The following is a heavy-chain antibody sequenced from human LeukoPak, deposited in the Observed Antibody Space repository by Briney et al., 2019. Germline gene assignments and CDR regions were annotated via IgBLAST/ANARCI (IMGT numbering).Heavy chain of an antibody. D-gene: IGHD3-22*01. Sequence: PGGSLRLSCAASRFTFSSYSMNWVRQAPGKGLEWVSVIYSGGSTYYADSVKGRFTISRDNSKNTLYLQMNSLRAEDTAVYYCATASDILYYDSSGPPDYWGQGTLVTVSS. V-gene: IGHV3-66*01. J-gene: IGHJ4*02. CDR1: RFTFSSYS. CDR3: ATASDILYYDSSGPPDY. CDR2: IYSGGST.